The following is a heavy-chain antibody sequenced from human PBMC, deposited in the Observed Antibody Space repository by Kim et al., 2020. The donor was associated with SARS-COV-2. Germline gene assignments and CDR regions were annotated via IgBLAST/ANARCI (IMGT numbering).Heavy chain of an antibody. D-gene: IGHD1-1*01. Sequence: GGSLRLSCADSGVTFSTNDMHWGRQAPGKGLEWIEYISRRGSAIVYDDSVKGPFTISRDEAKNSIFLQMNSLRDEDTAVYYCVRDRTAFDYWGQGTLVTVSS. CDR1: GVTFSTND. J-gene: IGHJ4*02. CDR3: VRDRTAFDY. V-gene: IGHV3-48*02. CDR2: ISRRGSAI.